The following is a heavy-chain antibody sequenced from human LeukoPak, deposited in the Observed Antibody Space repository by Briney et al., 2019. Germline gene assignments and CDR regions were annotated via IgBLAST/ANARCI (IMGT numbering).Heavy chain of an antibody. CDR2: IYSNGGT. Sequence: PSETLSLTCTVSGGSMSGYFWSWIRQPPGKGVEWIAYIYSNGGTSYNPSLESRVTISIDMSKNQFSLKVRSVTAADTGVYYCARDSAASGSLAYWGQGTLVTVSS. D-gene: IGHD3-16*01. V-gene: IGHV4-59*01. CDR1: GGSMSGYF. J-gene: IGHJ4*02. CDR3: ARDSAASGSLAY.